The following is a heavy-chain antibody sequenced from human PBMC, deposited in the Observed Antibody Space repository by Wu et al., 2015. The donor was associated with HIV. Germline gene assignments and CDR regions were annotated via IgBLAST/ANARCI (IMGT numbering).Heavy chain of an antibody. Sequence: QVQLVQSGAEVKKPGASVKVSCKASGYTFTDFYIHWVRQAPGQGLEWVGMTNPSGGNTRFAQRLWGRPTMTRDTSTTTVSLSLSNLKYEDTAIYYCARERYGAVSGLSLDVWGKGTTVTVSS. J-gene: IGHJ6*04. V-gene: IGHV1-46*04. CDR2: TNPSGGNT. CDR3: ARERYGAVSGLSLDV. D-gene: IGHD3-16*01. CDR1: GYTFTDFY.